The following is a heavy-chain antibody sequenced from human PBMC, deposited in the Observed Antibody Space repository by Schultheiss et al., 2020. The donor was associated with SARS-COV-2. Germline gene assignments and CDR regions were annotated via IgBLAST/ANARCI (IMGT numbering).Heavy chain of an antibody. CDR1: GFTFSNAW. Sequence: GGSLRLSCTASGFTFSNAWMNWVRQAPGKGLEWVGRIKSKTDGGTTDYAAPVKGRFTISRDDSKNTLYLQMNSLKTEDTAVYYCTTGVVVVAAIGFWDYWGQGTLVTVSS. D-gene: IGHD2-15*01. CDR2: IKSKTDGGTT. J-gene: IGHJ4*02. CDR3: TTGVVVVAAIGFWDY. V-gene: IGHV3-15*07.